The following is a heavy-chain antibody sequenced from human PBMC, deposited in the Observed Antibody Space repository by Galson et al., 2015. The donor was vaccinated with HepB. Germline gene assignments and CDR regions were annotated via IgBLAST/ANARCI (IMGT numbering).Heavy chain of an antibody. CDR2: INWNSDTI. CDR1: GFTFDDYA. J-gene: IGHJ3*02. V-gene: IGHV3-9*01. Sequence: SLRLSCAASGFTFDDYAMNWVRQAPGKGLEWVSDINWNSDTIHYADSVKGRFTISRDNAKSSLYLQMNSLRPDDTALYYCAKDMGAGVGAVPAAMAFDIWGQGTMVTVSS. D-gene: IGHD2-2*01. CDR3: AKDMGAGVGAVPAAMAFDI.